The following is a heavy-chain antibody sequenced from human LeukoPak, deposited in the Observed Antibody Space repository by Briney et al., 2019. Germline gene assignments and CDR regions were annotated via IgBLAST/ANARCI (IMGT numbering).Heavy chain of an antibody. V-gene: IGHV4-34*01. CDR1: GGSFSGYY. CDR3: ARGLWLVRAVDY. Sequence: SETLSLTCVVYGGSFSGYYWSWIRQPPGKGLEWIGEINHSGSTNYNPSLKSRVTISVDTSKNQFSLKLSSVTAADTAVYYCARGLWLVRAVDYWGQGTLVTVSS. J-gene: IGHJ4*02. CDR2: INHSGST. D-gene: IGHD6-19*01.